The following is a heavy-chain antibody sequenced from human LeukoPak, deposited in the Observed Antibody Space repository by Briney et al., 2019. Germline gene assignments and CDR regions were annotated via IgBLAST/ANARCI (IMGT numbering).Heavy chain of an antibody. CDR2: IWYDGSNK. Sequence: GGSLRLSCAASGFTFSSYGMHWVRQAPGKGLGWVAVIWYDGSNKYYADSVKGRFTISRDNSKNTLYLQMNSLRAEDTAVYYCARDVVTNFDYWGQGTLVTVSS. CDR3: ARDVVTNFDY. J-gene: IGHJ4*02. V-gene: IGHV3-33*01. D-gene: IGHD3-22*01. CDR1: GFTFSSYG.